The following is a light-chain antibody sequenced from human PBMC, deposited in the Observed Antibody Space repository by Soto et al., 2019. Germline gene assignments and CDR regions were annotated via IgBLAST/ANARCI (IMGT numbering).Light chain of an antibody. J-gene: IGKJ3*01. Sequence: EILMTQSPATLSVPPGERATLSCRASQSITNNLAWYQHKPGQAPRLLIYRASARATGILARFSGSGSGTEFTLTINSLQSEDFAVYYCQQYNQWPGTFGPGTKVDIK. V-gene: IGKV3-15*01. CDR2: RAS. CDR1: QSITNN. CDR3: QQYNQWPGT.